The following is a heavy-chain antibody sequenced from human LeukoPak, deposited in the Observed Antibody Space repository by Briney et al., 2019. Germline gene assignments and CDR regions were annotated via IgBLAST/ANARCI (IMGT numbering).Heavy chain of an antibody. CDR2: ISSSSSYI. V-gene: IGHV3-21*01. D-gene: IGHD4-23*01. CDR1: GFTFSAYI. J-gene: IGHJ4*02. Sequence: GGSLRLSCAASGFTFSAYIMNWVRQAPGKGLEWVSSISSSSSYIYYADSVKGRLTISRDNAKNSLYLQMNSLRAEDTAVYYCARGDYGGDYFDYWGQGTLVTVSS. CDR3: ARGDYGGDYFDY.